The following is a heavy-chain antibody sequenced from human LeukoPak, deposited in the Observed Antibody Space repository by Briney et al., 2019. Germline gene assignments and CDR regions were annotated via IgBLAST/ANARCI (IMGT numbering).Heavy chain of an antibody. Sequence: GGSLRLSCAASGFTFSSYAMSWVRQAPGKGLEWVSFISPSGDRTSNADSVEGRFTISRDNTRNTLYLQMTSLRDEDTGVYYCAIMHGYYDGSGFWVQWGQGTLVTVSS. V-gene: IGHV3-23*01. CDR3: AIMHGYYDGSGFWVQ. CDR2: ISPSGDRT. CDR1: GFTFSSYA. J-gene: IGHJ4*02. D-gene: IGHD3-22*01.